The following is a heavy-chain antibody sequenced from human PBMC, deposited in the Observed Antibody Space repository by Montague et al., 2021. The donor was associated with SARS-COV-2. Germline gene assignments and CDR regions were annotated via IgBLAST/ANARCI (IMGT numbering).Heavy chain of an antibody. CDR3: ERAVVGAKTATIES. Sequence: ETLSLTCSVSGGSINNYFWGWIRQSPGKGLEWVGYMHSTGSTAYNPSLKSRVIISVDTSKTQNSLKLSSVSAADTALYYCERAVVGAKTATIESWGQGTLVTVSS. V-gene: IGHV4-59*01. CDR1: GGSINNYF. J-gene: IGHJ4*02. D-gene: IGHD2-15*01. CDR2: MHSTGST.